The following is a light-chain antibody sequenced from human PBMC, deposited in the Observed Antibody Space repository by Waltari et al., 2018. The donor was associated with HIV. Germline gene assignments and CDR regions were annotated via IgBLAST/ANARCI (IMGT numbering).Light chain of an antibody. CDR2: GAS. Sequence: AIRLTQSPSSFSASTADAITITCRPSQDFSTYLAWFQQKPGEDPHLLIYGASSLENGVPSRFSGSGSVTNFSLTISCLQSEDFATYFCQQYFTYPLTFGQGTRLDIK. V-gene: IGKV1-8*01. J-gene: IGKJ5*01. CDR1: QDFSTY. CDR3: QQYFTYPLT.